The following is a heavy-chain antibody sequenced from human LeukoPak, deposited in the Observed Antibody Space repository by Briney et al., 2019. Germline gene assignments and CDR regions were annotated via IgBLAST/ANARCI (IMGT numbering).Heavy chain of an antibody. Sequence: GASVKVSCKASGYIFTSYGISWVRQAPGQGLEWMGWISVYNGNTNYPQRLQGRVTMTTDTSTTTAYMELRSLRSDDTAVYYCASVINGYYYDSHGYYPTDLWGQGTLVTVSS. J-gene: IGHJ5*02. CDR3: ASVINGYYYDSHGYYPTDL. D-gene: IGHD3-22*01. CDR1: GYIFTSYG. V-gene: IGHV1-18*01. CDR2: ISVYNGNT.